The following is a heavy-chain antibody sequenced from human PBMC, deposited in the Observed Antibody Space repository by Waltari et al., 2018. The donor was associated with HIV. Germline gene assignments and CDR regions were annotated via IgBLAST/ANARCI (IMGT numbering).Heavy chain of an antibody. Sequence: QVQLQESGQGLVKPSETLSLTCTVSGGSVSSYYWNWFRQPPGKGLEWIAYIYNSGSTNYNPSLKSRVTISVDTSKNQFSLELSSVTAADTAVYYCARGRHSSGYSLWYFDLWGRGTLVTVSS. V-gene: IGHV4-59*02. CDR3: ARGRHSSGYSLWYFDL. CDR2: IYNSGST. D-gene: IGHD3-22*01. J-gene: IGHJ2*01. CDR1: GGSVSSYY.